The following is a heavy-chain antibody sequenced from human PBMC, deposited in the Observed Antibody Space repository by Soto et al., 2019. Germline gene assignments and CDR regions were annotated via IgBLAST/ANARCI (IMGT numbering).Heavy chain of an antibody. CDR2: ISAYTGNT. D-gene: IGHD3-9*01. CDR3: ARYIFFKSGPLETLFDS. V-gene: IGHV1-18*01. CDR1: GYTFTSYG. Sequence: ASVKVSCKASGYTFTSYGISWVRQAPAQGLEWMGWISAYTGNTNYAQNFQGRVTVTTDTSTSKVYMDLRSLRSDDTAVYYCARYIFFKSGPLETLFDSWGQGTLVTVSS. J-gene: IGHJ4*02.